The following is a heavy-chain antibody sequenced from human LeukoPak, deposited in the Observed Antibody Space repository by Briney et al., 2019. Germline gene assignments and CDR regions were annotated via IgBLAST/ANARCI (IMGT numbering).Heavy chain of an antibody. V-gene: IGHV3-23*01. CDR1: EFTFSSYA. Sequence: PGGSLRLSCAASEFTFSSYAMSWVRQAPGKGLEWVSAISGSGGSTYYADSVKGRFTISRDNSKNTLYLQMNSLRAEDTAVYYCAKDTHNYYDSSGYLDYWGQGTLVTVSS. CDR3: AKDTHNYYDSSGYLDY. CDR2: ISGSGGST. D-gene: IGHD3-22*01. J-gene: IGHJ4*02.